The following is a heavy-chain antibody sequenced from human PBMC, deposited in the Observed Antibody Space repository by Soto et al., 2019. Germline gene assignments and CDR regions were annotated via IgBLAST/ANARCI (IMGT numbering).Heavy chain of an antibody. CDR3: PRTLGYCSGGSCYSPYYYYYYGMDV. D-gene: IGHD2-15*01. CDR1: GGSISSYY. CDR2: IYYSGST. V-gene: IGHV4-59*01. Sequence: SETLSLTCTVSGGSISSYYWSWIRQPPGKGLEWIGYIYYSGSTNYNPSLKSRVTISVDTSKNQFSLKLSSVTAADTAVYYCPRTLGYCSGGSCYSPYYYYYYGMDVWGQGTTVTVSS. J-gene: IGHJ6*02.